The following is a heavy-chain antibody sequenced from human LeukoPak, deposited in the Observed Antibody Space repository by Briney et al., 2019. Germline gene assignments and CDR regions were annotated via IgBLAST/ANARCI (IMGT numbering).Heavy chain of an antibody. J-gene: IGHJ4*02. CDR3: ASSGGRSTVSTLYYCDY. Sequence: SETLSLTCTVSGGSISSSSYYWGWIRQPPGKGLEWIGSIYYSGSTYYNPSLKSRVTISVDTSKNQFSLKLSSVTAADTAVYYCASSGGRSTVSTLYYCDYWGPGTLVTVSS. CDR2: IYYSGST. V-gene: IGHV4-39*01. CDR1: GGSISSSSYY. D-gene: IGHD4-17*01.